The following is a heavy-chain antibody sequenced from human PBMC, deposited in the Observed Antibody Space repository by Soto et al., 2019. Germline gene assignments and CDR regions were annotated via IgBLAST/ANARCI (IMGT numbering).Heavy chain of an antibody. V-gene: IGHV3-30*18. J-gene: IGHJ5*02. CDR1: GFTFTNHG. CDR3: AKDQGYCSGDYCFSGWFGP. D-gene: IGHD2-15*01. Sequence: GGSLRLSCLASGFTFTNHGMHWVRQAPGKGLEWVAVISYDGSIKYCADSVKGRFTISRDNSNNTLYLQMNSLRVEDSAMYYCAKDQGYCSGDYCFSGWFGPWGQGTLVTVSS. CDR2: ISYDGSIK.